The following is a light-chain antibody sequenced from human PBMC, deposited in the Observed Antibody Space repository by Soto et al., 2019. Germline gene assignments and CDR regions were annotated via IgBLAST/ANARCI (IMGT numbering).Light chain of an antibody. CDR2: DAS. CDR1: QSVSGY. CDR3: QQRQYWPPIT. Sequence: EIVLTQSPSTLSLSPGEGATLSCRASQSVSGYLGWYQQKPGQAPRLLIYDASNRATGIPARFSGSGSGTDFTLTISSLEPEDFAIYYCQQRQYWPPITFGQGTRLEIK. J-gene: IGKJ5*01. V-gene: IGKV3-11*01.